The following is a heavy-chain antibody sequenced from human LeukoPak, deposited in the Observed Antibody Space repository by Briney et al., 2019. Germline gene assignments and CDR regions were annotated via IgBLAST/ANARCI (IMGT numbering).Heavy chain of an antibody. CDR1: GFTFSNSL. CDR3: AKKGATTGDFDY. V-gene: IGHV3-23*01. CDR2: ISGSGGDT. D-gene: IGHD1-26*01. Sequence: GGPLRLSCAASGFTFSNSLMTWVRQAPGKGPEWDSAISGSGGDTYYADSVKGRFTISRDNSKDTLYLQMNSLRAEDTAVYYCAKKGATTGDFDYWGQGTLVTVSS. J-gene: IGHJ4*02.